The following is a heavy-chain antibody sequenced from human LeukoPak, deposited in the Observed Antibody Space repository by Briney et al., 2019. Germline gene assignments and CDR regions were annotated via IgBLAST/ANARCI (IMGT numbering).Heavy chain of an antibody. CDR3: AKDTRTGNSGALDY. Sequence: PGGSLRLSCTASGFTFSSYWMTWVRQAPGKGLEWVANIHRDGSEKNYVDSVRGRFTISRDNAENSLYLQMDSLRAEDTALYYCAKDTRTGNSGALDYWGQGTLVTVSS. CDR1: GFTFSSYW. D-gene: IGHD2-15*01. V-gene: IGHV3-7*03. J-gene: IGHJ4*02. CDR2: IHRDGSEK.